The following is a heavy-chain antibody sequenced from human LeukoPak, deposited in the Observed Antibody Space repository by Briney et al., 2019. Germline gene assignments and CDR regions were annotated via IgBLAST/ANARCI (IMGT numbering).Heavy chain of an antibody. D-gene: IGHD2-15*01. J-gene: IGHJ4*02. CDR3: ARGGCGGSCPFDY. Sequence: SETLSLTCTVSGGSITSYYWSWIRQPPGKGLEWIGYIYYSGSTNYNPSLKSRVTISVDTSKNQFSLKLSSVTAADTAVYYCARGGCGGSCPFDYWGQGTLVTVSS. CDR1: GGSITSYY. V-gene: IGHV4-59*08. CDR2: IYYSGST.